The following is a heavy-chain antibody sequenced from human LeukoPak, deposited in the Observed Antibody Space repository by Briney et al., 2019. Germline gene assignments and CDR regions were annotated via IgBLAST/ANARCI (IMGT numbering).Heavy chain of an antibody. J-gene: IGHJ4*02. CDR2: INHSGST. V-gene: IGHV4-34*01. CDR3: ARGSHYYDSSGYSFDY. CDR1: GGSFSGYY. Sequence: SETLSLTCAVYGGSFSGYYWSWIRQPPGKGLEWIGEINHSGSTNYNPSLKSRVTISVDTSKNRFSLKLSSVTAADTAVYCCARGSHYYDSSGYSFDYWGQGTLVTVSS. D-gene: IGHD3-22*01.